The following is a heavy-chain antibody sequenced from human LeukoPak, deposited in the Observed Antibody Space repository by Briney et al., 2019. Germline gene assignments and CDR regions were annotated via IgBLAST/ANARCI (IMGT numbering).Heavy chain of an antibody. D-gene: IGHD3-22*01. CDR2: ITSSSDYI. J-gene: IGHJ4*02. V-gene: IGHV3-21*01. CDR3: VSESVYYDSSAYYNGLVY. CDR1: GFTFSSHS. Sequence: GGSLRLSCAASGFTFSSHSMNWVRQAPGQGLEWVSVITSSSDYIYYADSLKGRFTVSRDNSKNTLYLQLNSLRAEDTAVYYCVSESVYYDSSAYYNGLVYWGQGTLVTDSS.